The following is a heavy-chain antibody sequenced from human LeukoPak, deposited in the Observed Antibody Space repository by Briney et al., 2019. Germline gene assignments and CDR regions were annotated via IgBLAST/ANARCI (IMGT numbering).Heavy chain of an antibody. Sequence: GWSMRLSCAASGSTFSSYAMSWVRQAPGKGLEWVSAISGSGGSTYYADSVKGRFTISRDNSKNTRYLQMNRLRAEDTAVYYCAKAPAYYYSGGNWYFDLWGRGTLVTVSS. CDR1: GSTFSSYA. J-gene: IGHJ2*01. D-gene: IGHD3-10*01. CDR3: AKAPAYYYSGGNWYFDL. CDR2: ISGSGGST. V-gene: IGHV3-23*01.